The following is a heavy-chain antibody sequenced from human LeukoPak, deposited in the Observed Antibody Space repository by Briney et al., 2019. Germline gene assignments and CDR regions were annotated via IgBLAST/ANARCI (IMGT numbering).Heavy chain of an antibody. J-gene: IGHJ5*02. CDR1: GYTFTSCG. D-gene: IGHD2-2*02. CDR3: ARDRLFGVPAAIRDWFDP. V-gene: IGHV1-18*01. CDR2: ISAYNGNT. Sequence: ASVKVSCKASGYTFTSCGISWVRQAPGQGLEWMGWISAYNGNTNYAQKLQGRVTMTTDTSTSTAYMELRSLRSDDTAVYYCARDRLFGVPAAIRDWFDPWGQGTLVTVSS.